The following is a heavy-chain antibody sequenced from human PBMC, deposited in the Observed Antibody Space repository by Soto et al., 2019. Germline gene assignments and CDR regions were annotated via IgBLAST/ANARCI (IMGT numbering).Heavy chain of an antibody. CDR1: GYSFTTYW. Sequence: PGESLKISCQGSGYSFTTYWIVWVRQMPGKGLERMGIIYPGDSVTRYSPSFQGQVTISADKSISTAYLQWSSLKASDTAMYYCARQEGAATPEYFQHWGQGTLVTVSS. CDR3: ARQEGAATPEYFQH. V-gene: IGHV5-51*01. J-gene: IGHJ1*01. CDR2: IYPGDSVT. D-gene: IGHD1-26*01.